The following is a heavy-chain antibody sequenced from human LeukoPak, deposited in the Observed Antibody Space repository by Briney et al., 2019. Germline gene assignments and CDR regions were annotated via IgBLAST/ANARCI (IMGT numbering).Heavy chain of an antibody. Sequence: GGSLRLSCAASGFTFSSYGMHWVRQAPGKGLEWVAVIWYDGSGKFYAGSVKGRLTISRDNSKNTLYLQMNSLRAEDTAIYYCARDRFSSGWQEFDYWGQGTLVTVSS. D-gene: IGHD6-19*01. J-gene: IGHJ4*02. V-gene: IGHV3-33*01. CDR1: GFTFSSYG. CDR3: ARDRFSSGWQEFDY. CDR2: IWYDGSGK.